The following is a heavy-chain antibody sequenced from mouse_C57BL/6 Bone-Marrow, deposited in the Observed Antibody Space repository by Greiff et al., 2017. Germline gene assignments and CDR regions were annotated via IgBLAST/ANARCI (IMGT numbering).Heavy chain of an antibody. V-gene: IGHV1-64*01. Sequence: QVQLQQPGAELVKPGASVKLSCKASGYTFTSYWMHWVKQRPGQGLEWIGMIHPNSGSTNYNEKFKSKATLTVDKSSSTAYMQLSSLTSEDSAVYYCARTGKNRKAWFAYWGQGTLVTVSA. CDR1: GYTFTSYW. J-gene: IGHJ3*01. CDR3: ARTGKNRKAWFAY. CDR2: IHPNSGST.